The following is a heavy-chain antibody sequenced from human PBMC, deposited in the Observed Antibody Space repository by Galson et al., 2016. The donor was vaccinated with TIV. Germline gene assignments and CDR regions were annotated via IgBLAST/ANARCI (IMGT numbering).Heavy chain of an antibody. Sequence: SLRLSCAESEFTFSSYGMHWVRQAPGKGLQWVSTINWKGNAVVYADSVRGRFTISRDNGKNSLYLQLTSLRPEDTAFYYCARNSRSDASMDYYYYHGMDVWGRGTMVIVSS. CDR1: EFTFSSYG. D-gene: IGHD5-18*01. CDR2: INWKGNAV. J-gene: IGHJ6*02. V-gene: IGHV3-9*01. CDR3: ARNSRSDASMDYYYYHGMDV.